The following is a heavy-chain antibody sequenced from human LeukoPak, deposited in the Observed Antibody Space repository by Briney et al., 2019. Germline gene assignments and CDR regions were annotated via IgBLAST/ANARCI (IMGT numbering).Heavy chain of an antibody. CDR3: ARVIYYYDSSGYYYPGGIDP. CDR1: GFTFSDYY. D-gene: IGHD3-22*01. CDR2: ISTGGSTI. V-gene: IGHV3-11*04. J-gene: IGHJ5*02. Sequence: PGGSLRLSCAASGFTFSDYYMSWIRQAPGKGLEWVSYISTGGSTIYYADSVKGRFTISRDNAKNSLYLQMNSLRAEDTAVYYCARVIYYYDSSGYYYPGGIDPWGQGTLVTVSS.